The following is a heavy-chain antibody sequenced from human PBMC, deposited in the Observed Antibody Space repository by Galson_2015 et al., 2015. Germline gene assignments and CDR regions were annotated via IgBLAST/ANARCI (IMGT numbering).Heavy chain of an antibody. Sequence: SVKVSCKASGDTISTYTISWVRQAPGQGLEWMGGIIPIFGTANYAQKFQGRVTITADESTSTAYMELSSLRSEDTAVSFCARGSGTYYGSATHDYAYYMDFGDNATAVTVSS. CDR1: GDTISTYT. D-gene: IGHD3-10*01. V-gene: IGHV1-69*13. CDR3: ARGSGTYYGSATHDYAYYMDF. CDR2: IIPIFGTA. J-gene: IGHJ6*03.